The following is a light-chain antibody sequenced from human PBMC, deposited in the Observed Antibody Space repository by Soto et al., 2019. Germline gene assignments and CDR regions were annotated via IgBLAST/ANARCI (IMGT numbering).Light chain of an antibody. CDR1: QSIVSS. Sequence: DIPMTQSPSTLSASVGGRVTITCRASQSIVSSLAWYQQKPGKAPKLLIYKASNLESGVPSRFSGSGSGTDFTLTISSLQPDDFATYYCQQYNAFSPTFGQGTKVEI. V-gene: IGKV1-5*03. CDR2: KAS. J-gene: IGKJ1*01. CDR3: QQYNAFSPT.